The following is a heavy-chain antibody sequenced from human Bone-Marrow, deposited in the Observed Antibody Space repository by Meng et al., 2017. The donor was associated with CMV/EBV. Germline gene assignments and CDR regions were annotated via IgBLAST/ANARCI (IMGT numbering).Heavy chain of an antibody. CDR2: ISPYNGDT. CDR3: ATGPTHENFDF. CDR1: GYTFTSYD. J-gene: IGHJ4*02. V-gene: IGHV1-18*01. D-gene: IGHD2/OR15-2a*01. Sequence: ASVKVSCKASGYTFTSYDINWLRQAPGQGLEWMGWISPYNGDTNYAPSLQARVTLTADTSTSTAYMDLRSLRSDDTAVYYCATGPTHENFDFWGQGTLVTVSS.